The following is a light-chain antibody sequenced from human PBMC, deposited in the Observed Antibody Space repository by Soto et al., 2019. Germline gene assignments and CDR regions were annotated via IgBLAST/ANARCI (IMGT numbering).Light chain of an antibody. CDR3: QTWDTGIRVV. CDR1: RGHSSYA. CDR2: LNSDGSH. J-gene: IGLJ2*01. Sequence: QLVLTQSPSASASLGASVKLTCTLSRGHSSYAIAWHQQQPEKGPRYLMKLNSDGSHNKGDGIPDRFSGSSSGAERYLTISSLQSEDEADYYCQTWDTGIRVVFGGGTKLTVL. V-gene: IGLV4-69*01.